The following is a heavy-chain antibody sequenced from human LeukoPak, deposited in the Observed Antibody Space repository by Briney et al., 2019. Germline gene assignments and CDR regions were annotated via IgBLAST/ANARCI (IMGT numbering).Heavy chain of an antibody. J-gene: IGHJ5*02. V-gene: IGHV3-15*01. D-gene: IGHD6-13*01. CDR3: TTDQSVSSWYEDWFDP. CDR2: IKSKTDGGTT. Sequence: KPGGSLRLSCAASGFTVSSNYMSWVRQAPGKGLEWVGRIKSKTDGGTTDYAAPVKGRFTISRDDSKNTLYLQMNSLKTEDTAVYYCTTDQSVSSWYEDWFDPWGQGTLVTVSS. CDR1: GFTVSSNY.